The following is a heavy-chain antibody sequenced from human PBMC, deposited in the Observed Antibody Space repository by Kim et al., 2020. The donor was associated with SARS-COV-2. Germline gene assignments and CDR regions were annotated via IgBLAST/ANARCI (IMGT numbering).Heavy chain of an antibody. Sequence: GGSLRLSCAASGFTFSSYGMHWVRQAPGKGLEWVAVIWYDGSNKYYADSVKGRFTISRDNSKNTLYLQMNSLRAEDTAVYYCARDSYYDFWSGDNSGFDPWGQGTLVTVSS. D-gene: IGHD3-3*01. CDR2: IWYDGSNK. CDR1: GFTFSSYG. V-gene: IGHV3-33*08. CDR3: ARDSYYDFWSGDNSGFDP. J-gene: IGHJ5*02.